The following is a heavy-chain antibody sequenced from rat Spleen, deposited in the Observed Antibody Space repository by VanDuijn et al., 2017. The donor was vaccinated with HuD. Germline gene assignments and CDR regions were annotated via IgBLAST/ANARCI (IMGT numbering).Heavy chain of an antibody. D-gene: IGHD2-2*01. CDR1: GFTFTDLY. J-gene: IGHJ1*01. Sequence: EVQLVESDGGLVRPGRSLKLSCATSGFTFTDLYMAWVRQAPTKGLEWVATISYDGNSIYYRDSVKGRFTISRDNAQSTLYLQMDSLRSEDTATYYCARAGYLRDWYFDFWGPGTMVTVSS. CDR3: ARAGYLRDWYFDF. V-gene: IGHV5-29*01. CDR2: ISYDGNSI.